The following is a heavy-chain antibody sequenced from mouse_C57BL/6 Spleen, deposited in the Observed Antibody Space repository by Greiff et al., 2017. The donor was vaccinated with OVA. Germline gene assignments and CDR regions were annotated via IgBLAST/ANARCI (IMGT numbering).Heavy chain of an antibody. CDR1: GYTFTSYW. CDR2: IHPNSGST. V-gene: IGHV1-64*01. D-gene: IGHD1-1*01. J-gene: IGHJ4*01. Sequence: QVQLKESGAELVKPGASVKLSCKASGYTFTSYWMHWVKQRPGQGLEWIGMIHPNSGSTNYNEKFKSKATLTVDKSSSTAYMQLSSLTSEDSAVYYCARDYGSSFYYYAMDYWGQGTSVTVSS. CDR3: ARDYGSSFYYYAMDY.